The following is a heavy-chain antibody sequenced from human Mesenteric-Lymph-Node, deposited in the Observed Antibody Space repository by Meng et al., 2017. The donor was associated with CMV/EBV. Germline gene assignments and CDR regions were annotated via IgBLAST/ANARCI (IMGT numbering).Heavy chain of an antibody. CDR3: ARDPHTIFGVEGFFDY. CDR1: GFTVSSNE. V-gene: IGHV3-38-3*01. Sequence: GESLKISCAASGFTVSSNEMSWVRQAPGKGLEWVSSISGGSTYYADSRKGRFTISRDNSKNTLYLQMNSLRAEDTAVYYCARDPHTIFGVEGFFDYWGQGTLVTVSS. D-gene: IGHD3-3*01. J-gene: IGHJ4*02. CDR2: ISGGST.